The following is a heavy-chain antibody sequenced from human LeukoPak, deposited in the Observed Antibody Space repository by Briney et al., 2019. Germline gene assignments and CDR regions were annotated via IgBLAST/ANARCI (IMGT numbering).Heavy chain of an antibody. Sequence: GGSLRLSCAASGFILSDYYMSWIRQGPGKGLGRVSYISTSDRTTYYAYSVKGRFTISRDNAKNSLYLHMNSLRAEDTAVYYCARESYSSGYYYDYWGQGTLVTVSS. V-gene: IGHV3-11*04. CDR1: GFILSDYY. D-gene: IGHD3-22*01. CDR3: ARESYSSGYYYDY. J-gene: IGHJ4*02. CDR2: ISTSDRTT.